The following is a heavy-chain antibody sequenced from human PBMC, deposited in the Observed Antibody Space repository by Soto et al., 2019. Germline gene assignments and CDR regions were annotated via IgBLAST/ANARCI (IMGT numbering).Heavy chain of an antibody. V-gene: IGHV3-30*18. CDR1: GFTFSSYG. D-gene: IGHD3-22*01. CDR3: AKGRGWSSGYYFDY. CDR2: ISYDGSNK. Sequence: GGSLRLSCAASGFTFSSYGMHWVRQAPGKGLEWVAVISYDGSNKYYADSVKGRFTISRDNSKNTLYLQMNSLRAEDTAVYYCAKGRGWSSGYYFDYWGQGTLVTVS. J-gene: IGHJ4*02.